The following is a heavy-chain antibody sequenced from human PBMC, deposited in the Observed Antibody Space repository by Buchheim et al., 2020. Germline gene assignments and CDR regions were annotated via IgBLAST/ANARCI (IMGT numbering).Heavy chain of an antibody. J-gene: IGHJ4*02. V-gene: IGHV3-23*01. CDR2: ISGSGGST. CDR1: GFTFSRYV. CDR3: AKVSPAEPDY. Sequence: EVQLLESGGGLVQPGGSLRLSCAASGFTFSRYVMTWVRQVPGKGLEWVSSISGSGGSTYYADSAKGRFTISRENSKKTLYLQMNSLRAEDTAVYYCAKVSPAEPDYWGQGTL.